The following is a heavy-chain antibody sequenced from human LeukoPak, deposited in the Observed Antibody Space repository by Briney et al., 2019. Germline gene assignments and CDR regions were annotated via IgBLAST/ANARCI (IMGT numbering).Heavy chain of an antibody. CDR2: IQEDGSEK. Sequence: GGSLRLSCEASGFTFTKFWMSWVRQAPGKGLEWVANIQEDGSEKYYADSVKGRFTISRDNAKNSLYLQMNTLRAEDTAVYYCASIPRANDYWGQGTLVTVSS. CDR1: GFTFTKFW. CDR3: ASIPRANDY. J-gene: IGHJ4*02. V-gene: IGHV3-7*01. D-gene: IGHD2-21*01.